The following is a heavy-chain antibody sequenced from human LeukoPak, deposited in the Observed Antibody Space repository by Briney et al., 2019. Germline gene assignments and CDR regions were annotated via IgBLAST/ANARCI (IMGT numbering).Heavy chain of an antibody. Sequence: SETLSLTRTLSRDSLANYYWSWSRQPAGKGLESIGRIFSSRVTHYNPSLKSRVTISLDKTKNQFSLSQPCVTAADTAVYYCARDPFRASFNFWGRGTMITVSS. CDR3: ARDPFRASFNF. D-gene: IGHD2/OR15-2a*01. CDR1: RDSLANYY. CDR2: IFSSRVT. V-gene: IGHV4-4*07. J-gene: IGHJ3*01.